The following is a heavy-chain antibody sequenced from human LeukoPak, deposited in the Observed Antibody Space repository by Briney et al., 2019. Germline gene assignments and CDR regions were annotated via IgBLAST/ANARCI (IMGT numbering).Heavy chain of an antibody. D-gene: IGHD6-13*01. J-gene: IGHJ4*02. CDR2: INHSGST. V-gene: IGHV4-34*01. CDR3: ATAALYRSSWYDPDY. Sequence: SETLSLTCTVSGGSFSAYYWSWIRQPPGKGLEWIGEINHSGSTNYNPSLKSRVTISVDTSKNQFSLKLSSVTAADTAVYYCATAALYRSSWYDPDYWGQGILVTVSS. CDR1: GGSFSAYY.